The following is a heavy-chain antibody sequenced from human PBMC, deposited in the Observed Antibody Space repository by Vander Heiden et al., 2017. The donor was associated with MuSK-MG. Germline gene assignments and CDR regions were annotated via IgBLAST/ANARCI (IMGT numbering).Heavy chain of an antibody. V-gene: IGHV4-38-2*02. Sequence: QVQLQESGPGLVKPSETLSLTCSVSGYSISSGFYWGWIRQPPEKGLEWIATIHHTGSTYYNPSLKSRVTISLDTSKNQFSVKLNSVTAADTAVYYCARDRFYGVAFETWGQGTMVTVSS. D-gene: IGHD3-10*01. CDR1: GYSISSGFY. J-gene: IGHJ3*02. CDR2: IHHTGST. CDR3: ARDRFYGVAFET.